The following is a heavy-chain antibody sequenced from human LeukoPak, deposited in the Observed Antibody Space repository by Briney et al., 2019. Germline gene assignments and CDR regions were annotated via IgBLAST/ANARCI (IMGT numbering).Heavy chain of an antibody. V-gene: IGHV3-30-3*01. CDR1: GFTFSSYA. CDR2: ISYDGSNK. Sequence: GGSLRLSCAASGFTFSSYAMHWVRQAPGKGLEWVAVISYDGSNKYYADSVKGRFTISRDNSKNTLYLQMNSLRAEDTAVYYCARDRESGYDYVDGMDVWVQGTTVTVSS. D-gene: IGHD5-12*01. CDR3: ARDRESGYDYVDGMDV. J-gene: IGHJ6*02.